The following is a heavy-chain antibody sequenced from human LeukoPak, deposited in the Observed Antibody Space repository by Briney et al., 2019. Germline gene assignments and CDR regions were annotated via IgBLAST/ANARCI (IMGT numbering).Heavy chain of an antibody. CDR2: IHYSGKT. Sequence: SGALSLTCIVSGGSISSYYWSWVRQPPGKGLEWMGYIHYSGKTNYNPSLNSRVSISVDTSKNQLSLQLSSVTPADTAVYYCARQLGCCSSTSCYSLFDPWGQRTLVTVSS. CDR3: ARQLGCCSSTSCYSLFDP. J-gene: IGHJ5*02. D-gene: IGHD2-2*02. V-gene: IGHV4-59*08. CDR1: GGSISSYY.